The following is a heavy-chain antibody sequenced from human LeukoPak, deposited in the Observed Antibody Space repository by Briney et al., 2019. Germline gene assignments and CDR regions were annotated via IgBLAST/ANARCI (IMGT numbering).Heavy chain of an antibody. J-gene: IGHJ6*03. V-gene: IGHV1-8*03. CDR1: GYTFTSYD. Sequence: ASVKVSCKASGYTFTSYDINWVRQATGQGLEWMGWMNPNSGNTGYAQKFQGRVTITRNTSISTAYMELSSLRSEDTAVYYCARGRSSKMRVRSPGRYYYYYMDVWGKGTTVTVSS. CDR2: MNPNSGNT. D-gene: IGHD6-6*01. CDR3: ARGRSSKMRVRSPGRYYYYYMDV.